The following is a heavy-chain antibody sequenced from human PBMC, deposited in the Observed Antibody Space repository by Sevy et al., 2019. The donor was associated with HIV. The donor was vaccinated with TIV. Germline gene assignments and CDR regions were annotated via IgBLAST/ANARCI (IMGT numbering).Heavy chain of an antibody. CDR2: ISYDGSNK. D-gene: IGHD1-26*01. CDR3: ARLGEPVDAFDI. J-gene: IGHJ3*02. CDR1: GFTFSSYA. V-gene: IGHV3-30-3*01. Sequence: GGSLRLSCAASGFTFSSYAMHWVRQAPGKGLEWVAVISYDGSNKYYADSVKGRFTISRDNSKNTLYLQMNSLRAEDTAVYYCARLGEPVDAFDIWGQWTMVTVSS.